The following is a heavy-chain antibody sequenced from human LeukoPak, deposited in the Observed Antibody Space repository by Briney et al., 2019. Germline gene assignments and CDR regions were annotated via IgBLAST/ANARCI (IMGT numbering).Heavy chain of an antibody. Sequence: GASVKVSCKASGYTFTGYYMHWVREGPGQGLEWMGWINPNSGGTNYAQKFQGRVTMTRDTSISTAYMELSRLRSDDTAVYYCARAFTSLEWLAHQDYYFDYWGQGTLVTVSS. CDR2: INPNSGGT. CDR1: GYTFTGYY. CDR3: ARAFTSLEWLAHQDYYFDY. D-gene: IGHD6-19*01. V-gene: IGHV1-2*02. J-gene: IGHJ4*02.